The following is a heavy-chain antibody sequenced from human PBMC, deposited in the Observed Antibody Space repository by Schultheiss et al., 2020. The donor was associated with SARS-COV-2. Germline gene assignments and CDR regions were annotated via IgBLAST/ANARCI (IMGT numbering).Heavy chain of an antibody. D-gene: IGHD3-10*01. CDR3: ARALRTYYYGSGTNWFDP. Sequence: GGSLRLSCAVYGGSFSGYYWSWIRQPPGKGLEWVANIKQDGSEKYYVDSVKGRFTISRDNAKNSLYLQMNSLRAEDTAVYYCARALRTYYYGSGTNWFDPWGQGTLVTVSS. J-gene: IGHJ5*02. V-gene: IGHV3-7*01. CDR2: IKQDGSEK. CDR1: GGSFSGYY.